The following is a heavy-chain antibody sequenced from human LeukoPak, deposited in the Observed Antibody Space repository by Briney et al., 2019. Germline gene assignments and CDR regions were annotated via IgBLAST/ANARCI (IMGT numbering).Heavy chain of an antibody. CDR2: IKQDGNER. D-gene: IGHD2-15*01. J-gene: IGHJ6*03. CDR3: ARDYCSGGNCYSGDYYYFHMDV. Sequence: GGSLRLSCAASGFTFSDYWMAWVRQSPGKGLEWVANIKQDGNERNYVDSVRGRFTISRDNAKSSLFLQMSSLRVDDTAVYYCARDYCSGGNCYSGDYYYFHMDVWGKGTTVTVSS. CDR1: GFTFSDYW. V-gene: IGHV3-7*01.